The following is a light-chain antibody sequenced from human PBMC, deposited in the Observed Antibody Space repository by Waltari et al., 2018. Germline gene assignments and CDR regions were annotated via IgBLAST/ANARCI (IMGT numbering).Light chain of an antibody. CDR2: DNA. V-gene: IGLV3-21*02. J-gene: IGLJ3*02. CDR3: QVCDTATDHWV. Sequence: SYVLTQPPSVSVAPGQTARITCGGDNIESQTVHWYQQKPGQAPLLVVFDNADRPSGIPGRCSGSNSGNTATRTITRVEVGDEADFYCQVCDTATDHWVFGGGTKLTVL. CDR1: NIESQT.